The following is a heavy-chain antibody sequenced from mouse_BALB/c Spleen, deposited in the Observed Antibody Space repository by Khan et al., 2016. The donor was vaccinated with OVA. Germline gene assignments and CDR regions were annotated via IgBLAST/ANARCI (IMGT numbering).Heavy chain of an antibody. CDR1: GFTFSSYV. CDR3: ARHVVPSIYDGSIDGFYV. J-gene: IGHJ1*01. CDR2: ISSGGSYT. D-gene: IGHD2-3*01. V-gene: IGHV5-9-3*01. Sequence: EVELVESGGGLVKPGGSLKLSCAASGFTFSSYVMSWVRQTPETRLEWVATISSGGSYTYYPDSVKGRFTISRDNAKNTLYLQMSSLRSEDTAMYYCARHVVPSIYDGSIDGFYVWGAWTTVTVSS.